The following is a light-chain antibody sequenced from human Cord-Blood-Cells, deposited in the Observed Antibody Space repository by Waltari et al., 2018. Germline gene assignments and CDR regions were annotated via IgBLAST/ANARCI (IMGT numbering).Light chain of an antibody. CDR1: RVTVGAYNL. J-gene: IGLJ1*01. Sequence: QSPLPPPASRSGSPDQPITISCTETRVTVGAYNLFPWYQQHPGKAPKLMIYEDSKRPSGVPNRFSGSKSGNTASLTISGLQAEDEADYYCCSYAGSSTYVFGTGTKVTVL. CDR3: CSYAGSSTYV. V-gene: IGLV2-23*01. CDR2: EDS.